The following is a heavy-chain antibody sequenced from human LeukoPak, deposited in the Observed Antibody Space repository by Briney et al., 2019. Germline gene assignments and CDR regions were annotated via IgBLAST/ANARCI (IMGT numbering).Heavy chain of an antibody. CDR2: ISSSSSYI. D-gene: IGHD2-21*01. J-gene: IGHJ4*02. CDR1: GFTFSRYS. Sequence: GGSLRLSCAASGFTFSRYSMNWVRQAPGKGLEWVSSISSSSSYIYFADSMKGRFTIPRDNAKNSLSLQMNSLRAEDTAVYYCARSGGDSFDYWGQGTLVTVSS. CDR3: ARSGGDSFDY. V-gene: IGHV3-21*01.